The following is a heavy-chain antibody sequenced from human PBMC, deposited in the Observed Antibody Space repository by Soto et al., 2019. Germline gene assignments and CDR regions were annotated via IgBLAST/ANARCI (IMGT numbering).Heavy chain of an antibody. CDR3: AKESVGSGVLSDY. CDR2: IKSKTDGGTT. CDR1: GFTFSNAW. V-gene: IGHV3-15*01. Sequence: GGSLRLSCAASGFTFSNAWMSWVRQAPGKGLEWVGRIKSKTDGGTTDYAAPVKGRFTISRDDSKNTLYLQMNSLRAEDTAVYYCAKESVGSGVLSDYWGQGTLVIVSS. D-gene: IGHD3-10*01. J-gene: IGHJ4*02.